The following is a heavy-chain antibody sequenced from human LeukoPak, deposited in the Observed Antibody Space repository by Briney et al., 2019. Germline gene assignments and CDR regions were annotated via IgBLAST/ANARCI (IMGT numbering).Heavy chain of an antibody. Sequence: GGSLRLSCAASGFTFSSYWMHWVRQAPGKGLVWVSRINSDGSSTSYADSVKGRFTVSRDNSRNTLYLQMDSLRADDTAVYYCARRGGESGSYLDYWGQGALVTVSS. V-gene: IGHV3-74*01. CDR2: INSDGSST. J-gene: IGHJ4*02. CDR1: GFTFSSYW. D-gene: IGHD1-26*01. CDR3: ARRGGESGSYLDY.